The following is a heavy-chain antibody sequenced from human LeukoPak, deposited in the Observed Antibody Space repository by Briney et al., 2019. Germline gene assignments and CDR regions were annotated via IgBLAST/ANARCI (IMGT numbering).Heavy chain of an antibody. Sequence: PGGSLRLSCAASGFTFSSYGMHWVRQAPGKGLEWVAVISYDGSNKYYADSVKGRFTISRDNSKNTLYLQMNSLRAEDTAVYYCARGDYYDSSGYYLWDAFDIWGQGTMVTVSS. D-gene: IGHD3-22*01. V-gene: IGHV3-30*03. CDR1: GFTFSSYG. CDR3: ARGDYYDSSGYYLWDAFDI. CDR2: ISYDGSNK. J-gene: IGHJ3*02.